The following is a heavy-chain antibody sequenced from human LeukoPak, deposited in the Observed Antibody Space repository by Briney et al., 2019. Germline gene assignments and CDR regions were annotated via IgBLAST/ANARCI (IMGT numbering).Heavy chain of an antibody. D-gene: IGHD3-10*01. CDR2: INPNSGGT. CDR3: ARGRITMVRGVNY. Sequence: ASVKVSCKASGYTFTGYYMRWVRQASGQGLEWMGWINPNSGGTNYAQKFQGRVTMTRDTSISTAYMELSRLRSDDTAVYYCARGRITMVRGVNYWGQGTLVTVSS. CDR1: GYTFTGYY. J-gene: IGHJ4*02. V-gene: IGHV1-2*02.